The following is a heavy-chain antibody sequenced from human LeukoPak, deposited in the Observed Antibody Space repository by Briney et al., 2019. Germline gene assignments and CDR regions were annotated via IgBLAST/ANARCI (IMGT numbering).Heavy chain of an antibody. J-gene: IGHJ4*02. Sequence: QPGGSLRLSCAASGFTFSSYGMHWVRQAPGKGLEWVAVIWYDGSNKYYADSVKGRFTISRDNSKNTLYLQMNSLRAEDTAVYYCARDEGGWYTDYYFDYWGQGTLVTASS. CDR3: ARDEGGWYTDYYFDY. D-gene: IGHD6-19*01. CDR1: GFTFSSYG. V-gene: IGHV3-33*01. CDR2: IWYDGSNK.